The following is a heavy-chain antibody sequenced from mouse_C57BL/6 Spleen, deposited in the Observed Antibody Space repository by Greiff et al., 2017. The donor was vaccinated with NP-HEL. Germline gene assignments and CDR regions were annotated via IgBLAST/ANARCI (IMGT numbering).Heavy chain of an antibody. Sequence: EVKVEESGGGLVQPGGSMKLSCAASGFTFSDAWMDWVRQSPEKGLEWVAEIRNKANNHATYYAESVKGRFTISRDDSKSSVYLQMNSLRAEDTGIYYCTRQGSSGSYYFDYWGQGTTLTVSS. CDR1: GFTFSDAW. D-gene: IGHD3-2*02. CDR3: TRQGSSGSYYFDY. CDR2: IRNKANNHAT. J-gene: IGHJ2*01. V-gene: IGHV6-6*01.